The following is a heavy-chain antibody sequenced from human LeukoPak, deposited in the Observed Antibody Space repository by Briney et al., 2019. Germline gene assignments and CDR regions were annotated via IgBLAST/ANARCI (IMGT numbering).Heavy chain of an antibody. J-gene: IGHJ4*02. V-gene: IGHV1-18*01. Sequence: ASVKVSCKTSGYLFISYGISWVRQAPGQGLEWMGWISAYNGNTNYAQNLQGRVTMTTDTSTSTAYMELRSLRSDDTAVYYCARAIAAVSYRGPNGLDYWGQGPLVNVYS. D-gene: IGHD6-13*01. CDR3: ARAIAAVSYRGPNGLDY. CDR1: GYLFISYG. CDR2: ISAYNGNT.